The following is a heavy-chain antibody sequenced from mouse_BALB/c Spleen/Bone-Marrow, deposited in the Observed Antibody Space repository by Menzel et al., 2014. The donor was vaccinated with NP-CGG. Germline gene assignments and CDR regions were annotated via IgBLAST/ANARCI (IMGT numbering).Heavy chain of an antibody. CDR1: GYTFSSYW. J-gene: IGHJ4*01. CDR3: TSRYDTMDY. Sequence: QVQLQQSGAELMKPGASVKISCKATGYTFSSYWIEWVKQRPGHGLEWIGEIFPGSGSIKYNEKFKGKATFTADTSSNTANKQLSSLASEDSSVYYCTSRYDTMDYLGQGTSVTDSS. D-gene: IGHD2-14*01. CDR2: IFPGSGSI. V-gene: IGHV1-9*01.